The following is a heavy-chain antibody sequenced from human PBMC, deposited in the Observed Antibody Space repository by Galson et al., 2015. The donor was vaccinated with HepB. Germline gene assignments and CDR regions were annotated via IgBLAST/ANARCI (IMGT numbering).Heavy chain of an antibody. Sequence: SVKVSCKASGYTFTMYGISWVRQAPGQGLEWMGWISAYNGNTKYAQKVQGRVTVTTDTSTSTAYMELRSLRSDDTAVYYCATSGNSDDSQPGVYWGQGTLVTVSS. CDR3: ATSGNSDDSQPGVY. V-gene: IGHV1-18*01. CDR2: ISAYNGNT. CDR1: GYTFTMYG. D-gene: IGHD5-18*01. J-gene: IGHJ4*02.